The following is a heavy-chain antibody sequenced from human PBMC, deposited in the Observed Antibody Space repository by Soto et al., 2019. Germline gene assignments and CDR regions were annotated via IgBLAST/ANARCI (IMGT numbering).Heavy chain of an antibody. D-gene: IGHD3-9*01. CDR1: GFTFSSYS. CDR3: ASVDTFEYYDMLTGVTLFDP. CDR2: ISSSSSYI. Sequence: EVQLVESGGGLVKPGGSLRLSCAASGFTFSSYSMNWVRQAPGKGLEWVSSISSSSSYIYYADSVKGRFTNASDNAKNSLHLQMNGVIADDTAVYYCASVDTFEYYDMLTGVTLFDPGGQGTLVTVSS. J-gene: IGHJ5*02. V-gene: IGHV3-21*01.